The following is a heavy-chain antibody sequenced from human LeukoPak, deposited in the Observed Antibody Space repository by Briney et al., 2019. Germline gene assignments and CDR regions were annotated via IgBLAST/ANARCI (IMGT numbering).Heavy chain of an antibody. Sequence: SGTLSLTCTVSGGSISSYYWSWLRQPPGKGVEGLGYIYYSGSTNYNPSLKSRVTISVDTSKNQFSLKLSSVTAADTAVYYCARLPMGCTNGVCYTYAFDIWGQGTMVTVSS. D-gene: IGHD2-8*01. CDR3: ARLPMGCTNGVCYTYAFDI. CDR2: IYYSGST. V-gene: IGHV4-59*08. CDR1: GGSISSYY. J-gene: IGHJ3*02.